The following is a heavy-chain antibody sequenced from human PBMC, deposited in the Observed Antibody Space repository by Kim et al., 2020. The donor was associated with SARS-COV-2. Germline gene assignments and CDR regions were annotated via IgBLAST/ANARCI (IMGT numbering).Heavy chain of an antibody. J-gene: IGHJ4*02. CDR1: GVTFSSYP. D-gene: IGHD3-3*01. CDR2: ISITGRNT. V-gene: IGHV3-64*02. Sequence: GGSLRLSCGASGVTFSSYPMHWVRQTPGKGLQYVSGISITGRNTFYADSVKRRFTISRDNSRNTLYLQMDNLRPEDMAIYYCARVPDFFSTRAYFDYWGQGSLVTVSS. CDR3: ARVPDFFSTRAYFDY.